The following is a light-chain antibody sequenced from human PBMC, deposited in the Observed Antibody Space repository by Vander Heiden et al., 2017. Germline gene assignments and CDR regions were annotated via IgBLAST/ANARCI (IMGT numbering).Light chain of an antibody. CDR2: KDS. J-gene: IGLJ3*02. V-gene: IGLV3-27*01. Sequence: SYELTQPSSVSVSPGQTARITCSGDVLAKKYARWFQQKPGQAPVLVIYKDSERPSGIPERFSGSSSGTTVTLTISGAQVEDEADYYCYSAADNNGVFGGGTKLTGL. CDR1: VLAKKY. CDR3: YSAADNNGV.